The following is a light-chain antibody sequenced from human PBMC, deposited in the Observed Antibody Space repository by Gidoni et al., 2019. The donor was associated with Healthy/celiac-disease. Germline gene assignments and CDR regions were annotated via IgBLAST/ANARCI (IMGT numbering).Light chain of an antibody. J-gene: IGKJ2*01. V-gene: IGKV1-39*01. CDR3: QQSYSTPYT. CDR2: AAS. CDR1: QSISSY. Sequence: DIQMTQSPSSLSASVGDRVTITCRASQSISSYLNWYQQKPGKAPKLLIYAASSLQSGVPSRFSGSGSGTDFTLTLSRLQPEDFATYYCQQSYSTPYTFXQXTKLEIK.